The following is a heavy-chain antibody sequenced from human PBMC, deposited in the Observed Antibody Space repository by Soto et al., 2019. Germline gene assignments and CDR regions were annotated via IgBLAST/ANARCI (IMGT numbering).Heavy chain of an antibody. V-gene: IGHV3-64D*06. D-gene: IGHD3-3*01. CDR3: VKNYDFWSGYYDY. Sequence: LRLSCSASGFTFSSYAMHWVRQAPGKGLEYVSAISSNGGSTYYADSVKGRFTISRDNSKNTLYLQMSSLRAEDTAVYYCVKNYDFWSGYYDYWGQGTLVTVSS. CDR1: GFTFSSYA. CDR2: ISSNGGST. J-gene: IGHJ4*02.